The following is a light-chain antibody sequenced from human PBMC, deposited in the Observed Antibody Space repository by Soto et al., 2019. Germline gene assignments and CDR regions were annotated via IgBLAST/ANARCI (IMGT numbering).Light chain of an antibody. CDR3: QQYCSSPLIT. CDR2: GAT. Sequence: EIVLTQSPGTLSLSPGERATLSCRASQSVSSSYLAWYQQKPGQAPRLLIYGATSRATGIPDRFSGSRSGTDFTLTIRRLEPEDFAVYYCQQYCSSPLITFGQGTRLEIK. CDR1: QSVSSSY. J-gene: IGKJ5*01. V-gene: IGKV3-20*01.